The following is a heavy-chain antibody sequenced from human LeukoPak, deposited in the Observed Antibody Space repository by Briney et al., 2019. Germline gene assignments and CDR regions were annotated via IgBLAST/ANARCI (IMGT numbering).Heavy chain of an antibody. CDR3: AKDLGDYDSSGYYYGADY. J-gene: IGHJ4*02. Sequence: GGSLRLACAASGFTFTSYAMTWVRQGPGRGLEWVSTISGSGDRTYYADSVKGRFTISRDNSKNTLYLQMHSLRAEDTAVYYCAKDLGDYDSSGYYYGADYWGQGTLVTVSS. D-gene: IGHD3-22*01. CDR2: ISGSGDRT. V-gene: IGHV3-23*01. CDR1: GFTFTSYA.